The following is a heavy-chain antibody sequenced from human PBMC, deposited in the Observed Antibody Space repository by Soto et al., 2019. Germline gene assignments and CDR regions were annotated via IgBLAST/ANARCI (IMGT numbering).Heavy chain of an antibody. CDR2: IYYSGST. J-gene: IGHJ6*02. CDR1: GGSISSYY. D-gene: IGHD1-26*01. CDR3: ARGKWELRPDYYYYYGMDV. Sequence: ETLSLTCTVSGGSISSYYWSWIRQPPGKGLEWIGYIYYSGSTNYNPSLKSRVTISVDTSKNQFSLKLSSVTAADTAVYYCARGKWELRPDYYYYYGMDVWGQGTTVTVS. V-gene: IGHV4-59*01.